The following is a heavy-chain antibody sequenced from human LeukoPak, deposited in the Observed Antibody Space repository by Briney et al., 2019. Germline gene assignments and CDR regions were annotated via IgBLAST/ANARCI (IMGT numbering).Heavy chain of an antibody. CDR1: GYSFTSYW. V-gene: IGHV5-51*01. Sequence: GESLKISCKTSGYSFTSYWIGWVRQMPGKGLERVGIIYPGDSDTRYSPSFQGQVTISADKSISTAYLQWSSLKASETAMYSCARLWSGSLDYWGQGTLVTVSS. D-gene: IGHD3-10*01. CDR2: IYPGDSDT. CDR3: ARLWSGSLDY. J-gene: IGHJ4*02.